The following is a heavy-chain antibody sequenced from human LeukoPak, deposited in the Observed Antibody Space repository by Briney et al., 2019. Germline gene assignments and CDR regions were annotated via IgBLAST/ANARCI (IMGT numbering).Heavy chain of an antibody. CDR2: ISSNGGST. J-gene: IGHJ5*02. D-gene: IGHD6-13*01. CDR1: GFTFSSYA. Sequence: GGSLRLSCSAYGFTFSSYAMHWVRQAPGKGLEYVSAISSNGGSTYYADSVKGRFTISRDNSKNTLYLQMSSLRAEDTAVYYCVKALSEYSSSWYNWFDPWGQGTLVTVYS. CDR3: VKALSEYSSSWYNWFDP. V-gene: IGHV3-64D*09.